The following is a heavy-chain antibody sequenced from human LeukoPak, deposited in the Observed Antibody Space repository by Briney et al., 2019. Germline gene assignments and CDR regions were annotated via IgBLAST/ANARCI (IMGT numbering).Heavy chain of an antibody. CDR1: GGTFSSYA. CDR3: ARVYGDHQDLKYYFDY. V-gene: IGHV1-69*05. J-gene: IGHJ4*02. CDR2: IIPIFGTA. D-gene: IGHD4-17*01. Sequence: SVKVSCKASGGTFSSYAISWVRQAPGQGLEWMGGIIPIFGTANYAQKFQGRVTITTDESTSTAYMELSSLRSEDTAAYYCARVYGDHQDLKYYFDYWGQGTLVTVSS.